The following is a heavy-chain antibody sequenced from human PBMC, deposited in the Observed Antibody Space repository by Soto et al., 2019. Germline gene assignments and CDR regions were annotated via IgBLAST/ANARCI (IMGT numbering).Heavy chain of an antibody. J-gene: IGHJ3*02. CDR3: ARGGTPDAFDI. CDR1: GGSFSGYY. CDR2: INHSGST. Sequence: QVQLQQWGAGLLKPSETLSLTCAVYGGSFSGYYWSWIRQPPGKGLEWIGEINHSGSTNYNPSLKSXXTXSXXTSKYQFSLKLGSVTAADTAVYYCARGGTPDAFDIWGQGTMVTVSS. V-gene: IGHV4-34*01.